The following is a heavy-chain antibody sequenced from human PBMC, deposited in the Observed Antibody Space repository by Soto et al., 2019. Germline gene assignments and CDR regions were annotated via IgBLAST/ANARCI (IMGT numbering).Heavy chain of an antibody. CDR2: IGTAGDT. Sequence: EVQLVESGGGLVQPGGSLRLSCAASGFTFSSYDMHWVRQATGQGLEWVSAIGTAGDTYYPGSVKGRFTIPRENAKNSLYLQMNSLRAEDTAVYYCARGGYCSSTSCDPSDSWGQGTLVTVSS. J-gene: IGHJ4*02. CDR3: ARGGYCSSTSCDPSDS. V-gene: IGHV3-13*01. D-gene: IGHD2-2*01. CDR1: GFTFSSYD.